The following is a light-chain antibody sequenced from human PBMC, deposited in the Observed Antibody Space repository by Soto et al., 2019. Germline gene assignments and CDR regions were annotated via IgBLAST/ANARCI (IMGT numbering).Light chain of an antibody. CDR3: SSYSTTSSPHVL. CDR2: EVT. CDR1: SSDVGGYNY. Sequence: QSALTQPPSASGSPGQSVTISCTGTSSDVGGYNYVSWYQQHPGKVPKLLIYEVTYRPSGVSARFSGSKSGSTASLTISGLQAEDEADYYCSSYSTTSSPHVLFGGGTKVTVL. V-gene: IGLV2-14*01. J-gene: IGLJ2*01.